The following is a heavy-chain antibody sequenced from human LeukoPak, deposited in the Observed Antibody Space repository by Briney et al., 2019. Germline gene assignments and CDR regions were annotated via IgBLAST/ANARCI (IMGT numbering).Heavy chain of an antibody. CDR3: AKVSGNYFPYYFDY. CDR1: GYTFTGYY. V-gene: IGHV1-2*02. J-gene: IGHJ4*02. CDR2: INPNSGGT. Sequence: ASVKVSCKASGYTFTGYYMHWVRQAPGQGLEWMGWINPNSGGTNYAQKFQGRVTMTRDTSISTAYMELSRLRSDDTAVYYCAKVSGNYFPYYFDYWGQGTLVTVSS. D-gene: IGHD1-26*01.